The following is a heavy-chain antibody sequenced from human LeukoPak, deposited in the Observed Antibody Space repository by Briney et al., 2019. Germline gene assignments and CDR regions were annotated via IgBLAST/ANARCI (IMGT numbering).Heavy chain of an antibody. D-gene: IGHD1-26*01. J-gene: IGHJ1*01. CDR2: IKQDGNEN. V-gene: IGHV3-7*01. Sequence: GGSLRLSCEVSGFIFSSYWMSWVRQAPGKGLEWVANIKQDGNENYYVDSVKGRFTISRDNDKNSLYLQMNSLRAEDTAVYYCARGSGSSYAEYFQHWGQGTLVTVSS. CDR1: GFIFSSYW. CDR3: ARGSGSSYAEYFQH.